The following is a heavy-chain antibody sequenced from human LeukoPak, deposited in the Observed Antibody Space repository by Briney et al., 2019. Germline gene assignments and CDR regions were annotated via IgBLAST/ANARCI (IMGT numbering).Heavy chain of an antibody. V-gene: IGHV3-53*04. CDR2: IYSGGST. CDR1: GFTVSSNY. Sequence: GSLRLSCAASGFTVSSNYMSWVRQAPGKGLEWVSVIYSGGSTYYADSVKGRFTISRHNSKSTLYLQMNSLRAEDTAVYYCAISSYLTTVTTTNYYFDYWGQGTLVTVSS. D-gene: IGHD4-11*01. J-gene: IGHJ4*02. CDR3: AISSYLTTVTTTNYYFDY.